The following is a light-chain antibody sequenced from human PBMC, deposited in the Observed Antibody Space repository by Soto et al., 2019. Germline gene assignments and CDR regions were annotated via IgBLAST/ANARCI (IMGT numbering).Light chain of an antibody. V-gene: IGLV2-14*01. CDR1: SSDVGGYNY. Sequence: QSVLIQPPSVSGSPGQSSSISCTGTSSDVGGYNYVSWYQQHPGKAPKLMIYDVSNRPSGVSNRFSGSKSGNTASLTISGLQAEDEADYYCSSYTSSSTLFVFGTGTKVTVL. J-gene: IGLJ1*01. CDR3: SSYTSSSTLFV. CDR2: DVS.